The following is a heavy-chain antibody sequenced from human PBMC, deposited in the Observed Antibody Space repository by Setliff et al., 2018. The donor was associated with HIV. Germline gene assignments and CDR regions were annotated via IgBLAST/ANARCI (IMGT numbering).Heavy chain of an antibody. Sequence: SETLSLTCTFSVGSISGGAFYWGWIRQPPGKGLNWIGSIYYSGRTYYNPSIKSRLTISVDTSENHFSLTLNSVTAADTAVYYCARHPSYSSDHPPLYFDYWGQGTLVTVSS. D-gene: IGHD6-19*01. J-gene: IGHJ4*02. CDR1: VGSISGGAFY. CDR2: IYYSGRT. CDR3: ARHPSYSSDHPPLYFDY. V-gene: IGHV4-39*01.